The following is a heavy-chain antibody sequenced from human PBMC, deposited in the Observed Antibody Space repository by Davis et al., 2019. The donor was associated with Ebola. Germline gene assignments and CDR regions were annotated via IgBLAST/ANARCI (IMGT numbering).Heavy chain of an antibody. J-gene: IGHJ4*02. CDR1: GFIFRSYA. Sequence: PGGSLRLSCSASGFIFRSYAMHWVRQAPGKGLEYISSLNSDGDTTYYADSVKGRFTTSRDNSKNTLYLQMSSLRPEDTAVYYCVKNYYDSSGYYLLGDSWDQGTLVTVSS. CDR3: VKNYYDSSGYYLLGDS. D-gene: IGHD3-22*01. V-gene: IGHV3-64D*08. CDR2: LNSDGDTT.